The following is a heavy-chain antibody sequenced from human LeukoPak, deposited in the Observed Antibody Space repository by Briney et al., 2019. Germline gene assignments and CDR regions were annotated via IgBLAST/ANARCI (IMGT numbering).Heavy chain of an antibody. CDR2: IRSKGYGGVA. CDR1: GLNFDNYA. CDR3: AAASGFDF. D-gene: IGHD6-25*01. Sequence: GGSLRLSCTASGLNFDNYAMIWIRQAPGKGLEWVGYIRSKGYGGVAEYGTSVRGRFIISRDDSKSIAYLQMNSLKTEDTGVYYCAAASGFDFWGRGTLVTVSS. J-gene: IGHJ4*02. V-gene: IGHV3-49*03.